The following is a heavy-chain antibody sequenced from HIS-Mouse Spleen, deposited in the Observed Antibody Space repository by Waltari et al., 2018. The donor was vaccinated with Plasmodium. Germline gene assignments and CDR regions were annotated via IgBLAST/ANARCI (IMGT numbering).Heavy chain of an antibody. D-gene: IGHD2-15*01. CDR2: IYYSGST. CDR1: GGSISSSSYY. CDR3: ARDGGVCSGGSCYYAFDI. Sequence: QLQLQESGPGLVKPSETLSLTCTVSGGSISSSSYYWGWIRQPPGKGLGWIGSIYYSGSTYYNPSLKSRVTISVDTSKNQFSLKLSSVTAADTAVYYCARDGGVCSGGSCYYAFDIWGQGTMVTVSS. J-gene: IGHJ3*02. V-gene: IGHV4-39*07.